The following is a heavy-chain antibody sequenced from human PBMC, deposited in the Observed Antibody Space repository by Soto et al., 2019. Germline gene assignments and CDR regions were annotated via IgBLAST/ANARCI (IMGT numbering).Heavy chain of an antibody. CDR3: ARDMKGVTTGFYSWYGMDV. CDR2: IWYDGSNK. J-gene: IGHJ6*02. D-gene: IGHD4-17*01. Sequence: GGSLRLSCASSGFTFISYGMHWVRQAPGKGLEWVAVIWYDGSNKYYADSVKGRFTISRDNSKNTLYLQMNSLRAEDTAVYYCARDMKGVTTGFYSWYGMDVWGQGTTVTVSS. CDR1: GFTFISYG. V-gene: IGHV3-33*01.